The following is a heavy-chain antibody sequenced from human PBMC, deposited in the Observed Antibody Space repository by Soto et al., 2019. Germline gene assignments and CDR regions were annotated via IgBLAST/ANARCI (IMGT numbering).Heavy chain of an antibody. CDR2: IIPVFGTA. V-gene: IGHV1-69*12. J-gene: IGHJ6*02. CDR3: ARDGSVVGGVSELHFFYGMDV. D-gene: IGHD2-21*01. Sequence: QVQLVQSGAEVKKPGSSVRVSCKASGGTFSKYKITWVRQAPGQGLEWMGGIIPVFGTANYAQKFQGRVTITADESTSTAYRGVGSLRSDDTAVYYCARDGSVVGGVSELHFFYGMDVWGQGTTVTVSS. CDR1: GGTFSKYK.